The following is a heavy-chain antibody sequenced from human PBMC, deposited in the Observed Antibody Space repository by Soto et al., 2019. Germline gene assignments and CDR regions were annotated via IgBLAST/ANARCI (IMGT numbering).Heavy chain of an antibody. CDR3: ARGVILTGYYRTGDYYYYYYMDV. V-gene: IGHV5-51*01. CDR2: IYPGDSDT. CDR1: GYSFTTYW. D-gene: IGHD3-9*01. Sequence: GESLKISCKGSGYSFTTYWIGWVRQMPGKGLEWMGIIYPGDSDTRYSPSLKSRVTISVDTSKNQFSLKLSSVTAADTAVYYCARGVILTGYYRTGDYYYYYYMDVWGKGTTVTVSS. J-gene: IGHJ6*03.